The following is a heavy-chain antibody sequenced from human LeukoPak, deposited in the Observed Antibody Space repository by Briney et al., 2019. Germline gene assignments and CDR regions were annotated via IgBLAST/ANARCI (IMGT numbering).Heavy chain of an antibody. V-gene: IGHV3-23*01. CDR3: AKPISGGLAVTADWFHP. CDR2: INANSGTT. D-gene: IGHD6-19*01. CDR1: GFAFSVYA. J-gene: IGHJ5*01. Sequence: PGGSLRLSCTASGFAFSVYAMSWLRQPPGKGLEWVSTINANSGTTSYAASVRGRFTISRDNSKNTLYLQLNTLRADDTATYYCAKPISGGLAVTADWFHPWGQGTLVVDSS.